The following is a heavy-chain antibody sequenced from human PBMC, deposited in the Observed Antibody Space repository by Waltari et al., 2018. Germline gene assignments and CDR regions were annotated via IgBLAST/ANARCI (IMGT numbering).Heavy chain of an antibody. V-gene: IGHV3-74*01. CDR1: KFTFSSHW. J-gene: IGHJ4*02. Sequence: EVQLVESGGDLVQPGGSLRLSCAASKFTFSSHWMHWVRQAPGKGLVWVSGISSDGSDTRYADSVKGRFTISRDNAKNTLFLQVNSLRAEDTAVYYCTRGCFGTSCLGDNWGQGTLVTVSS. D-gene: IGHD2-2*01. CDR3: TRGCFGTSCLGDN. CDR2: ISSDGSDT.